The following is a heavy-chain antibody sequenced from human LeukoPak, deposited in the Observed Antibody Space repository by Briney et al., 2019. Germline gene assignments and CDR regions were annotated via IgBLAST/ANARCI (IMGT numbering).Heavy chain of an antibody. CDR3: AQFLAGDGS. CDR2: ITSAGNT. J-gene: IGHJ5*02. V-gene: IGHV3-23*01. Sequence: GGSLRLSCAASGFTFSSYAMNWVRQAPGKGLEWVSAITSAGNTYYADSVKGRFNIYRDNSRNTLYLEMNSLGAEDTAVYHCAQFLAGDGSWGQGTLVTVSS. CDR1: GFTFSSYA. D-gene: IGHD5-24*01.